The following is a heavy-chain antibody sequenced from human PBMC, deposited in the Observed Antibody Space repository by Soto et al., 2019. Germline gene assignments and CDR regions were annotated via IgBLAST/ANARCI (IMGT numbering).Heavy chain of an antibody. CDR1: GFIFSNYG. J-gene: IGHJ4*02. D-gene: IGHD6-19*01. Sequence: QVQLVESGGGVVQAGRSLRLSCAASGFIFSNYGMHWVRQAPGKGLGWVAVIWHDGSNKYHTDSVKGRFTISRDNSKNTLYLQMNSLRVEDTAVYYCATYEAVAHLGYWGQGTLVTVSS. CDR3: ATYEAVAHLGY. CDR2: IWHDGSNK. V-gene: IGHV3-33*01.